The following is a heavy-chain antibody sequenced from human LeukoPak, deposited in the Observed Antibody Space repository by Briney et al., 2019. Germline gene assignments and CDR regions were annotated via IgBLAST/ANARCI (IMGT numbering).Heavy chain of an antibody. CDR1: GFTFSDYY. CDR3: AREAPTVVTPGYYFDY. CDR2: ISSSGSTK. J-gene: IGHJ4*02. D-gene: IGHD4-23*01. Sequence: GGSLRLSCAASGFTFSDYYMSWIRQAPGKGLEWVSYISSSGSTKYYADSVKGRLTISRDNAKNSLYLQMNSLRAEDTAVYYCAREAPTVVTPGYYFDYWGQGTLVTVSS. V-gene: IGHV3-11*04.